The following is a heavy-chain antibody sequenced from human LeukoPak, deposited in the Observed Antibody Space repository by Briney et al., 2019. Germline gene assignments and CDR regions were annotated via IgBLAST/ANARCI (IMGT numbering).Heavy chain of an antibody. V-gene: IGHV3-13*01. J-gene: IGHJ6*02. CDR2: IGTAGDT. D-gene: IGHD3-3*01. CDR3: ARGGRFSYYYYGMDV. Sequence: GGSLRLSCAASVFTFSSYDMHWVRQATGKGLEWVSAIGTAGDTYYPGSVKGRFTISRENAKNSLYLQMNSLRAGDTAVYYCARGGRFSYYYYGMDVWGQGTTVTVSS. CDR1: VFTFSSYD.